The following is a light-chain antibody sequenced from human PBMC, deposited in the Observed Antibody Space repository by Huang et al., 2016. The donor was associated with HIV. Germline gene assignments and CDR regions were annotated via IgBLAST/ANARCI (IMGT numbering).Light chain of an antibody. CDR2: AAS. Sequence: DIQMTQSPSSLSAPVGDRVTITCRASQSISRYLNWYQQKPGKAPKLLIYAASNLQSGVPARCSGSGSGTEFTLTISSLQPEDFATYYCQQSYRTFGQGTKVEIK. CDR3: QQSYRT. V-gene: IGKV1-39*01. J-gene: IGKJ1*01. CDR1: QSISRY.